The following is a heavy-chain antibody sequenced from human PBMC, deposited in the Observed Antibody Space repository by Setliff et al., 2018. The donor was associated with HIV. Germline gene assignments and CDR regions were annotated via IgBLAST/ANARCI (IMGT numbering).Heavy chain of an antibody. CDR3: ADFTVSGPPI. D-gene: IGHD6-19*01. Sequence: GGSLRLSCAASGFSLNDYSMNWVRQAPGKGLEWVGLIKSKRDSETTHYAAPVQGRFTILRDDSENTLYLQMNSLRAEDTAVYYCADFTVSGPPIWGQGTMVTVSS. J-gene: IGHJ3*02. V-gene: IGHV3-15*05. CDR2: IKSKRDSETT. CDR1: GFSLNDYS.